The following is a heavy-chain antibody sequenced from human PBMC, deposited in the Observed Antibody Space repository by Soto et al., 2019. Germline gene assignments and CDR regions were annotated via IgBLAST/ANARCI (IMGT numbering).Heavy chain of an antibody. D-gene: IGHD2-15*01. CDR1: GGSISSGDYY. V-gene: IGHV4-30-4*01. Sequence: QVQLQESGPGLVKPSQTLSLTCTVSGGSISSGDYYWSWIRQPPGKGLEWIGYIYYSGSTYYNPSLKSRVTISVDTSKNQFSLKLSSVTAADTAVYYCASGYYSGGSCYQDYYYYYGMDVWGQGTTVTVSS. CDR3: ASGYYSGGSCYQDYYYYYGMDV. CDR2: IYYSGST. J-gene: IGHJ6*02.